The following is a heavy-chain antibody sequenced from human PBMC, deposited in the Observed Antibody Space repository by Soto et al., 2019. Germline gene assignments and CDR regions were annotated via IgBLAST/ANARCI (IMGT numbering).Heavy chain of an antibody. CDR3: ARGEGYSSSWSPYYYYYGMDV. V-gene: IGHV3-48*01. J-gene: IGHJ6*01. D-gene: IGHD6-13*01. Sequence: HPGGSLRLSCAASGFTFSSYSMNWVRQAPGKGLEWVSYISSSSSTIYYADSVKGRFTISRDNAKNSLYLQMNSLRAEDTAVYYCARGEGYSSSWSPYYYYYGMDVWGQGTTVTVSS. CDR2: ISSSSSTI. CDR1: GFTFSSYS.